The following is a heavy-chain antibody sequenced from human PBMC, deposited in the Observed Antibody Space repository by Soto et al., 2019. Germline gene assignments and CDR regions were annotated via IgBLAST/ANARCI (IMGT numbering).Heavy chain of an antibody. CDR3: ARALGEAGGSIYFEY. J-gene: IGHJ4*02. V-gene: IGHV1-69*13. D-gene: IGHD2-8*02. CDR1: GGTFSSYA. Sequence: SVKVSCKASGGTFSSYAISWVRQAPGQGLEWMGGIIPIFGTANYAQKFQVRVTITADESTSTAYMELNSLRSEDTAVYYCARALGEAGGSIYFEYWGQGTLVTVSS. CDR2: IIPIFGTA.